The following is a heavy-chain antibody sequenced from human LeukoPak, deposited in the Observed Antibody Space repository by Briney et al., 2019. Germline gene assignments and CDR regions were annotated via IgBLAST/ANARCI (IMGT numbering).Heavy chain of an antibody. Sequence: SETLSLTCTVYGGSFSGYYWTWIRQSPGKGLEWIGEINHSGTTNYNPSLKSRVTISVDTSKNQFSLKLSSVTAADTAVYYCAREGTAGTNLNWFDPWGQGTLVTVSS. J-gene: IGHJ5*02. CDR1: GGSFSGYY. V-gene: IGHV4-34*01. CDR2: INHSGTT. CDR3: AREGTAGTNLNWFDP. D-gene: IGHD1-1*01.